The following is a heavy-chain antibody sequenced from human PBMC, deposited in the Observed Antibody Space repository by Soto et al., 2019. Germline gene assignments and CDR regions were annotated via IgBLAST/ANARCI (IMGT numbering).Heavy chain of an antibody. CDR1: GASITSENW. D-gene: IGHD3-10*01. CDR2: IYHSGST. CDR3: ARAPRGNYGYPSYFDY. V-gene: IGHV4-4*02. Sequence: TSETLSLTCTVSGASITSENWWSWVRQPPGKGLEWIGEIYHSGSTYYNPSLKSRVTISVDTSKNQFSLKLSSVTAADTAVYYCARAPRGNYGYPSYFDYWGQGTLVTVSS. J-gene: IGHJ4*02.